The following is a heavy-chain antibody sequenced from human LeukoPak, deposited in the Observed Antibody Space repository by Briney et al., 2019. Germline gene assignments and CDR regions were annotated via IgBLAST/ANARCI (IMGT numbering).Heavy chain of an antibody. CDR3: TKDVQVGPTRGFFDF. V-gene: IGHV3-23*01. CDR1: GFTFSSYT. D-gene: IGHD1-26*01. Sequence: GGSLRLSCAASGFTFSSYTMSWVRQAPGKGLEWISVISATGFTTYHTNSVKGRFTISRDNSKSMLYLQMDGLRAEDTAIYFCTKDVQVGPTRGFFDFWGQGTLVTVSS. J-gene: IGHJ4*03. CDR2: ISATGFTT.